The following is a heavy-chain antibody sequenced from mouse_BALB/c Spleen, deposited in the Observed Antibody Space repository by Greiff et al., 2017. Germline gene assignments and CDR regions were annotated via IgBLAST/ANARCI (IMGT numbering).Heavy chain of an antibody. Sequence: EVKLVESGGGLVKPGGSLKLSCAASGFTFSSYAMSWVRQSPEKRLEWVAEISSGGSYTYYPDTVTGRFTISRDNAKNTLYLEMSSLRSEDTAMYYCAREERQLGLPAWFAYWGQGTLVTVSA. CDR1: GFTFSSYA. CDR3: AREERQLGLPAWFAY. CDR2: ISSGGSYT. J-gene: IGHJ3*01. V-gene: IGHV5-9-4*01. D-gene: IGHD3-2*01.